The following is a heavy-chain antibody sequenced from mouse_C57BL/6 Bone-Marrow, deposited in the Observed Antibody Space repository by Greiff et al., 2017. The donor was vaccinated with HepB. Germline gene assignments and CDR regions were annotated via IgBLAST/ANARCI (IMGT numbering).Heavy chain of an antibody. CDR1: GFTFSDYY. V-gene: IGHV5-12*01. CDR3: ARQTAQAPMDY. Sequence: EVKLMESGGGLVQPGGSLKLSCPASGFTFSDYYMYWVRQTPEKRLEWVANISNGGGSTYYPDTVKGRFTISRDNAKNTLYLQMSRLKSEDTAMYYCARQTAQAPMDYWGQGTSVTVSS. J-gene: IGHJ4*01. CDR2: ISNGGGST. D-gene: IGHD3-2*02.